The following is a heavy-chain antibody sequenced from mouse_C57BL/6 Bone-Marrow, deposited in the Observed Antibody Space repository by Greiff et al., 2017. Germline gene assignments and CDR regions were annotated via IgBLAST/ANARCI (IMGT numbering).Heavy chain of an antibody. J-gene: IGHJ1*03. CDR2: IDPENGDT. Sequence: EVQLQQSGAELVRPGASVKLSCTASGFNIKDDYMHWVKQRPEQGLEWIGWIDPENGDTEYASKFQGKATITADTSSNTAYLQLSSLTSEDTAVYYCTTRTYYYGSSTRWYFDVWGTGTTVTVSS. CDR1: GFNIKDDY. V-gene: IGHV14-4*01. D-gene: IGHD1-1*01. CDR3: TTRTYYYGSSTRWYFDV.